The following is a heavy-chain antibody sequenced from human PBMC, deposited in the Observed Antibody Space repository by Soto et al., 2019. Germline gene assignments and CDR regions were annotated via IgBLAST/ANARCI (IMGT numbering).Heavy chain of an antibody. CDR2: ISGYNGNT. CDR3: ARGFCPTTRCHPPYNWFDP. J-gene: IGHJ5*02. Sequence: GASVKVSCKASGYTFGNYGVSWVRQAPGQGLEWIGWISGYNGNTNYAQRFQDRVTLTTDTSTNTVYMELRRLRSDDTAVYYCARGFCPTTRCHPPYNWFDPWGQGSLVTVSS. D-gene: IGHD3-3*01. CDR1: GYTFGNYG. V-gene: IGHV1-18*04.